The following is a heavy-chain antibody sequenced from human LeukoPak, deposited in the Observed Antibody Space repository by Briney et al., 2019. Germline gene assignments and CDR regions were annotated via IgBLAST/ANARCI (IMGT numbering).Heavy chain of an antibody. CDR2: ISYDGSNK. V-gene: IGHV3-30-3*01. J-gene: IGHJ5*02. Sequence: PGGSLRLSCAASGFTFSSYAMHWVRQAPGKGLEWVAVISYDGSNKYYADYVKGRFTISRDNSKNTLYLQMNSLRAEDTAVYYCAREDYYDSSGLPVFDPWGQGTLVTVSS. CDR3: AREDYYDSSGLPVFDP. CDR1: GFTFSSYA. D-gene: IGHD3-22*01.